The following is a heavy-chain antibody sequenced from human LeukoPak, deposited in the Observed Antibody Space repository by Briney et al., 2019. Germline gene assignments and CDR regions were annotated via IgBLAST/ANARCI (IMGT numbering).Heavy chain of an antibody. D-gene: IGHD3-9*01. CDR1: GGTFSSYA. CDR2: IIPIFGTA. Sequence: ASVKVSCKASGGTFSSYAISWVRQAPGQGLEWMGGIIPIFGTANYAQKFQGRVTITRNTSISTAYMELSSLRSEDTAVYYCARGDYDILTGYIDFDYWGQGTLVTVSS. J-gene: IGHJ4*02. V-gene: IGHV1-69*05. CDR3: ARGDYDILTGYIDFDY.